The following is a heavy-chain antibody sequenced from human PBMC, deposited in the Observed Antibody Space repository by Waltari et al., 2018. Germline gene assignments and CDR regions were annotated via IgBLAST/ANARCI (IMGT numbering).Heavy chain of an antibody. V-gene: IGHV4-4*07. CDR1: GGSISSYY. CDR2: IYTSGST. Sequence: QVQLQESGPGLVKPSETLSLTCTVPGGSISSYYWSWIRQPAGKGLEWIGRIYTSGSTNYNPSRTSLVTMSVDTSKNQFSLKLSSVTAADTAVYYCAREGPYCSGGSCYSSGDWFDPWGQGTLVTVSS. D-gene: IGHD2-15*01. J-gene: IGHJ5*02. CDR3: AREGPYCSGGSCYSSGDWFDP.